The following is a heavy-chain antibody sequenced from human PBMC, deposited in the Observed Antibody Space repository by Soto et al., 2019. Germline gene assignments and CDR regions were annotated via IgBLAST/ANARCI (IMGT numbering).Heavy chain of an antibody. J-gene: IGHJ4*02. D-gene: IGHD3-22*01. CDR2: ITTSSSYI. V-gene: IGHV3-21*01. Sequence: LRLSCAASGFTFSLYSMIWVRQAPGKGLEWVASITTSSSYIYYEDSLKGRFTISRDNAKNSLFLQLDSLRAEDTAVYFCVRARSTDSRTDYWGQGTLVTVSS. CDR1: GFTFSLYS. CDR3: VRARSTDSRTDY.